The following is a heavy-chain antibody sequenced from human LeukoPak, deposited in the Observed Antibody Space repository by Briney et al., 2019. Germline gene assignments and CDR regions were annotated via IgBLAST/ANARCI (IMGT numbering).Heavy chain of an antibody. V-gene: IGHV1-2*02. J-gene: IGHJ6*03. Sequence: ASVKVSCKASGYTFTGYYMHWVRQAPGQWLEWMGWTNPNSGGTNYAQKFQGRVTMTRDTSISTAYMELSRLRSDDTAVYYCARASLGYCSGGSCYYMDVWGKGTTVTVSS. CDR2: TNPNSGGT. D-gene: IGHD2-15*01. CDR1: GYTFTGYY. CDR3: ARASLGYCSGGSCYYMDV.